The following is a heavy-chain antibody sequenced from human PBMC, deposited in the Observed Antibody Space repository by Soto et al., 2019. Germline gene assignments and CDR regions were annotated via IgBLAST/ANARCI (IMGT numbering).Heavy chain of an antibody. V-gene: IGHV4-59*12. CDR1: GGSIGSYY. J-gene: IGHJ2*01. D-gene: IGHD2-8*01. CDR2: LYYGGST. Sequence: PSETLSLTCTVSGGSIGSYYWSWIRQPPGKGLEWIGYLYYGGSTNYNPSLESRVTISPDSSNNQFSLKLRSVTAADTAVYYCARGTDDYNGWYFDFWGRGTLVTVSS. CDR3: ARGTDDYNGWYFDF.